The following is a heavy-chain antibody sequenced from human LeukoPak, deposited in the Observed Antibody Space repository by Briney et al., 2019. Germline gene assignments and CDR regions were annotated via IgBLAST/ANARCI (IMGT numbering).Heavy chain of an antibody. CDR1: GFTFSSYA. V-gene: IGHV3-23*01. Sequence: GGSLRLSCAASGFTFSSYAMSWVRQVPGKGLEWVSVISGSGDNTYYADSVKGRFTISRDSSKNMLYLQMNSLRAEDTAVYYCARWKYSNSGIDDYWGQGTLVTVSS. CDR3: ARWKYSNSGIDDY. D-gene: IGHD6-6*01. CDR2: ISGSGDNT. J-gene: IGHJ4*02.